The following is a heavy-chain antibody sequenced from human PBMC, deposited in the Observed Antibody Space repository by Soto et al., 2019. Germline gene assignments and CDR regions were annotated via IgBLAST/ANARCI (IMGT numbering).Heavy chain of an antibody. Sequence: GASVKVSCKASGGTFSSYAISWVRQAPGQGLEWMGGIIPIFGTANYAQKFRGRATITADKSTSTAYMELSSLRSEDTAVYYCARVRGTGEDLYYYGMDVWGQGTTVTVS. CDR2: IIPIFGTA. CDR1: GGTFSSYA. CDR3: ARVRGTGEDLYYYGMDV. V-gene: IGHV1-69*06. J-gene: IGHJ6*02. D-gene: IGHD7-27*01.